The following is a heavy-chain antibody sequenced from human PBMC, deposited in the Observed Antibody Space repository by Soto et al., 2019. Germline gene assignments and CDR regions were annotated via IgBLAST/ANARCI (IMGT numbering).Heavy chain of an antibody. J-gene: IGHJ5*02. CDR3: ARLAGNNWFDP. CDR1: GGSISSYY. Sequence: SETLSLTCTVSGGSISSYYWSWIRQPPGKGLEWIGYIYYSGSTNYNPSLKSRVTISVDTSKNQFSLKLSSVTAADTAVYYCARLAGNNWFDPWGQGTLVTVSS. CDR2: IYYSGST. V-gene: IGHV4-59*08.